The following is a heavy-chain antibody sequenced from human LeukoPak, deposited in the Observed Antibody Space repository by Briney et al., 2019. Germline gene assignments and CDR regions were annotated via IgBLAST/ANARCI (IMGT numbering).Heavy chain of an antibody. CDR2: INTDGRST. V-gene: IGHV3-74*01. CDR3: TRDGALSSGYYYDY. CDR1: GFTFSSYW. Sequence: GGSLRLSCAASGFTFSSYWMHWVRQAPGKGLVWVSRINTDGRSTSYADSVKGRFTISRDNARNTLYLQMNSLRAEDTAVYYCTRDGALSSGYYYDYWGQGTLVTVSS. J-gene: IGHJ4*02. D-gene: IGHD3-22*01.